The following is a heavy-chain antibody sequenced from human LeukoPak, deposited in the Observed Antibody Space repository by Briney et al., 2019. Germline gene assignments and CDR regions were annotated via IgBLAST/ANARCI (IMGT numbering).Heavy chain of an antibody. CDR1: GFMFSSHN. J-gene: IGHJ4*02. CDR2: LSSSGSTI. CDR3: ARANGWYLRNYFDY. V-gene: IGHV3-48*01. D-gene: IGHD6-19*01. Sequence: GGSLRLSCVASGFMFSSHNMNWVRQAPGKGLEWISYLSSSGSTIYYEDSVQGRFTISRDNAKKSLYLQMDSLRAEDTAVYYCARANGWYLRNYFDYWGQGILVTVSS.